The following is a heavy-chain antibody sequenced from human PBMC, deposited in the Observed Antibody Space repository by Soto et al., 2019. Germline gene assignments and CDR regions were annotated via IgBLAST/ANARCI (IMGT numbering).Heavy chain of an antibody. CDR3: ARVTVTLKRIFDY. CDR1: GFTFSSYW. CDR2: INSDGSST. Sequence: EVQLVESGGGLVQPGGSLRLSCAASGFTFSSYWMHWVRQAPGKGLVWVSRINSDGSSTSYADFVKGRFTISRDNAKNTLYLQMNSLRAEDTAVYYCARVTVTLKRIFDYWGQGTLVTVSS. J-gene: IGHJ4*02. D-gene: IGHD4-17*01. V-gene: IGHV3-74*01.